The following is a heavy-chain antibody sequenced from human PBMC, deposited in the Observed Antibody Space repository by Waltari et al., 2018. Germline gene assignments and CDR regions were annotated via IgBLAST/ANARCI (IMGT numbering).Heavy chain of an antibody. CDR2: IIPILGIA. CDR1: GGTFSSYA. CDR3: AIGYCSSTSCYESKNQNAFDI. D-gene: IGHD2-2*01. J-gene: IGHJ3*02. V-gene: IGHV1-69*04. Sequence: QVQLVQSGAEVKKPGSSVKVSCKASGGTFSSYAISWVRQAPGQGLEWMGRIIPILGIANYAQKFQGRVTITADKSTSTAYMELSSLRSEDTAVYYCAIGYCSSTSCYESKNQNAFDIWGQGTMVTVSS.